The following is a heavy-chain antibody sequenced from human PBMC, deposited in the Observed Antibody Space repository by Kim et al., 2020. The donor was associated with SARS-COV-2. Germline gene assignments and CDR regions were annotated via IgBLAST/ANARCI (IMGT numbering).Heavy chain of an antibody. J-gene: IGHJ4*02. Sequence: GGSLRLSCAASGFTFSSYAMSWVRQAPGKGLEWVSAISGSGGSTYYADSVKGRFTISRDNSKNTLYLQMNSLRAEDTAVYYCAALGISSGYSSSWYYWGQGTLVTVSS. D-gene: IGHD6-13*01. CDR1: GFTFSSYA. CDR2: ISGSGGST. CDR3: AALGISSGYSSSWYY. V-gene: IGHV3-23*01.